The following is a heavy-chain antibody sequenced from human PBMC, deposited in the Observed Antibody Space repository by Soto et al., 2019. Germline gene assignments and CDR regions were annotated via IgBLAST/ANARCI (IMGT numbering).Heavy chain of an antibody. Sequence: LRLSCAASGFTFSSYAMSWVRQAPGKGLEWVSAISGSGGSTYYADSVKGRFTISRDNSKSTLYLQMNSLRAEDTAVYYCAKAGSYYYDSSGPNFDYWGQGTLVTVSS. CDR3: AKAGSYYYDSSGPNFDY. D-gene: IGHD3-22*01. CDR1: GFTFSSYA. V-gene: IGHV3-23*01. J-gene: IGHJ4*02. CDR2: ISGSGGST.